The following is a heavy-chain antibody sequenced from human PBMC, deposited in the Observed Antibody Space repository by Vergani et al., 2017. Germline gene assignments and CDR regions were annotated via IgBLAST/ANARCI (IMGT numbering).Heavy chain of an antibody. V-gene: IGHV4-59*01. D-gene: IGHD3-10*01. CDR1: GGPMSGYY. Sequence: QVRLQESCPGLVKPSETLSLTCSVFGGPMSGYYWSWIRQPPGKELEWIGYMYHSVSTNYNPSLETRVTISGDTSKNQFSLKLNAVTAADTAVYYCGRVADFYGLGSRLLDLGGQGILVTVSS. CDR3: GRVADFYGLGSRLLDL. J-gene: IGHJ5*02. CDR2: MYHSVST.